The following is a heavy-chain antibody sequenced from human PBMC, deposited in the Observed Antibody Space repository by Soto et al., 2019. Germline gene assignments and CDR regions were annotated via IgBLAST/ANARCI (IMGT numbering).Heavy chain of an antibody. CDR1: GGTFSSYA. CDR3: ARDQLTGTTWIDY. V-gene: IGHV1-69*05. CDR2: IIPIFGTA. D-gene: IGHD1-7*01. Sequence: SVKVSCKASGGTFSSYAISWVRQAPGQGLEWMGGIIPIFGTANYAQKFQGRVTITTDESTSTAYMELSSLRSEDTAVYYCARDQLTGTTWIDYWGQGTLVTVSS. J-gene: IGHJ4*02.